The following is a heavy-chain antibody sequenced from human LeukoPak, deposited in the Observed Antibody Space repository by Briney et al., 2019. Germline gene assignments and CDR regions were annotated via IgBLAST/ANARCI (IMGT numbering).Heavy chain of an antibody. CDR1: GFTVSSTY. Sequence: PGGSLRLSCAASGFTVSSTYMSWVRQAPGKGLEWVSGINWNGGSTGYADSVKGRFTISRDNAKNSLYLQMNSLRAEDTALYYCARATTSYYYYYMDVWGKGTTVTVSS. J-gene: IGHJ6*03. V-gene: IGHV3-20*04. CDR2: INWNGGST. D-gene: IGHD1-26*01. CDR3: ARATTSYYYYYMDV.